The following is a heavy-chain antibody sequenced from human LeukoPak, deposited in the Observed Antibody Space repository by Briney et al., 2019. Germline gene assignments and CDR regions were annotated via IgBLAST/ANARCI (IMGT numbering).Heavy chain of an antibody. CDR3: ARLRSGSTPPPPHYYYGLDV. J-gene: IGHJ6*02. CDR2: IFYSGSA. CDR1: GGPINDFY. Sequence: SETLSLTCTVSGGPINDFYWTWIRQPPGKGLEWIGYIFYSGSANSNPSPESRVTISVDTSKNQFSLRLSSVTAADTAAYYCARLRSGSTPPPPHYYYGLDVWGQGTTVIVSS. V-gene: IGHV4-59*01. D-gene: IGHD1-26*01.